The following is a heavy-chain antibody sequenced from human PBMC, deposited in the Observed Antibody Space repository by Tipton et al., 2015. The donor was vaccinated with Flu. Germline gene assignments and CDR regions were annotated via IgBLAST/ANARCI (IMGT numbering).Heavy chain of an antibody. D-gene: IGHD7-27*01. CDR1: GFTFSSYE. CDR2: ISSSGSTI. CDR3: ATLTGDDY. V-gene: IGHV3-48*03. J-gene: IGHJ4*02. Sequence: SLRLSCAASGFTFSSYEMNWVRQAPGKGLEWLSYISSSGSTISYADSVRGRFTISRDNAKNSLYLHMNSLRAEDTALYYCATLTGDDYWGQGDLVTVSS.